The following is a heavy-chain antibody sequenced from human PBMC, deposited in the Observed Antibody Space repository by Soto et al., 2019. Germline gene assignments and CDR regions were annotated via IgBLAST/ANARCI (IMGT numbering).Heavy chain of an antibody. CDR3: ARGGIYDYGDYAVDY. CDR1: GYTITSYD. J-gene: IGHJ4*02. Sequence: ASVKVSCKASGYTITSYDINWVRQATGQGLEWMGWMNPNSGNTGYAQKFQGRVTMTRNTSISTAYMELSSLRSEDTAVYYCARGGIYDYGDYAVDYWGQGTLVTVSS. D-gene: IGHD4-17*01. CDR2: MNPNSGNT. V-gene: IGHV1-8*01.